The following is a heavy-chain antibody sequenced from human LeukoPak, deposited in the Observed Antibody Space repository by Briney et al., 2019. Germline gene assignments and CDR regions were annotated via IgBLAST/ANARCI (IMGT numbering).Heavy chain of an antibody. D-gene: IGHD5-18*01. CDR2: MWYEGYNK. CDR1: GFTFSSYG. J-gene: IGHJ4*02. Sequence: GSSLRLSCAASGFTFSSYGMHWVRQAPGKGLEWVAVMWYEGYNKYYADSVKGRYTIYRDSSKITLYLQMNSLRAEDTAVYYCAKDNGRYSYGSDYWGQGTLVT. V-gene: IGHV3-33*06. CDR3: AKDNGRYSYGSDY.